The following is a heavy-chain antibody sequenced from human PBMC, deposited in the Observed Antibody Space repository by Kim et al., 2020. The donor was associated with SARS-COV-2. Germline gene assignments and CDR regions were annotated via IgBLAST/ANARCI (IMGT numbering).Heavy chain of an antibody. CDR3: ARGGWPGFYFDY. V-gene: IGHV4-59*01. Sequence: SETLSLTCTVSGGSISSYYWSWIRQPPGKGLEWIGYIYYSGSTNYNPSLKSRVTISVDTSKNQFSLKLSSVTAADTAVYYCARGGWPGFYFDYWGQGTLVTVSS. D-gene: IGHD6-19*01. CDR2: IYYSGST. CDR1: GGSISSYY. J-gene: IGHJ4*02.